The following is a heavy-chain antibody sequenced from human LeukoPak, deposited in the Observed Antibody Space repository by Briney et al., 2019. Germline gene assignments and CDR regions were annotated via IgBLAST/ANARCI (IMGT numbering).Heavy chain of an antibody. CDR2: INSDGSST. Sequence: PGGSLRLSCAASGFTFSSYWMHWVRQAPGKGLVWVSRINSDGSSTSYADSVKGRFTISRDNSKNTLYLQMNSLRAEDTAVYYCARAYDILTGYRTPTYYFDYWGQGTLVTVSS. J-gene: IGHJ4*02. CDR1: GFTFSSYW. V-gene: IGHV3-74*01. D-gene: IGHD3-9*01. CDR3: ARAYDILTGYRTPTYYFDY.